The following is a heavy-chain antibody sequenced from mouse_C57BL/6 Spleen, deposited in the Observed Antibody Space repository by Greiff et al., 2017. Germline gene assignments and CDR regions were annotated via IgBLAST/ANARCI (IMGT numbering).Heavy chain of an antibody. V-gene: IGHV14-3*01. D-gene: IGHD1-1*01. CDR3: DRGAYYGRSYFDY. Sequence: EVQLQQSVAELVRPGASVKLSCTASGFNIKNTYMHWVKQRPEQGLEWIGRIDPANGNTKYAPKFQGKATITADTSSNTAYLQLSSLTSEGTAIYYCDRGAYYGRSYFDYWGQGTTLTVSS. CDR1: GFNIKNTY. CDR2: IDPANGNT. J-gene: IGHJ2*01.